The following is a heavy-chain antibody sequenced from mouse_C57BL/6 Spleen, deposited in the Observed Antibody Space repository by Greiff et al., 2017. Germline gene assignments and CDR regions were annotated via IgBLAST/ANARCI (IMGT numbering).Heavy chain of an antibody. CDR3: ARDRITTVVANFDY. V-gene: IGHV3-6*01. CDR2: ISYDGSN. D-gene: IGHD1-1*01. CDR1: GYSITSGYY. J-gene: IGHJ2*01. Sequence: DVKLQESGPGLVKPSQSLSLTCSVTGYSITSGYYWTWIRQFPGNKLEWMGYISYDGSNNYNPSLKNRISITRDTSKNQFFLKLNSVTTEDTATYYCARDRITTVVANFDYWGQGTTLTVSS.